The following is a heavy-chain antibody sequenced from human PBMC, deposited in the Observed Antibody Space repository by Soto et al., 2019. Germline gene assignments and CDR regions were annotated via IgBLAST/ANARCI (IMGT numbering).Heavy chain of an antibody. CDR1: GFTFSNYA. CDR3: AKFFVETGSNSGWPWSFHY. Sequence: EVQLLESGGGLVQPGRSLRLSCAASGFTFSNYAVSWVRQAPGQGLDWVSAISGSGGTTYYADSVKGRFTISSDNSKTTLFLQMNSVRAEDAAVYYSAKFFVETGSNSGWPWSFHYWGQGTLVTVSS. V-gene: IGHV3-23*01. J-gene: IGHJ4*02. D-gene: IGHD6-25*01. CDR2: ISGSGGTT.